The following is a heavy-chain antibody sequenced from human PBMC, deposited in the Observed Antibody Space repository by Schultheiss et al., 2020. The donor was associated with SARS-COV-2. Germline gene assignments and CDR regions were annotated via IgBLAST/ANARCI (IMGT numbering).Heavy chain of an antibody. CDR1: GYSISSGYY. J-gene: IGHJ4*02. CDR3: ARDWRGEYYFDS. Sequence: SQTLSLTCAVSGYSISSGYYWGWIRQPPGKGLEWIGSIYHSGPTYYNPSLKSRVTISVDTSKNQFSLKLSSVSAADTAVYYCARDWRGEYYFDSWGQGTLVTVSS. V-gene: IGHV4-38-2*02. CDR2: IYHSGPT. D-gene: IGHD3-10*01.